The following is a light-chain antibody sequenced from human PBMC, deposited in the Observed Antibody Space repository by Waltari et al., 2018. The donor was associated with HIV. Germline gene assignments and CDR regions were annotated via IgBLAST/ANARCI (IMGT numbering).Light chain of an antibody. CDR3: HVRDGGAV. Sequence: SYVVPPAPSVSVAPGQTASINCDAHAIGNQCVNWYQQKSGRAPTLPLYEDKDRPSGIPERVSGSNSGYTATLTSGAVEAGDEADYYCHVRDGGAVFGGGTTLTVL. CDR2: EDK. J-gene: IGLJ2*01. CDR1: AIGNQC. V-gene: IGLV3-21*02.